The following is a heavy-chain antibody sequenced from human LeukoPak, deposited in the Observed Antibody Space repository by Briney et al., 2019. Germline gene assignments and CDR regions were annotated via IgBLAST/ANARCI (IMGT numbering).Heavy chain of an antibody. Sequence: SVKVSCKASGGTFSSYAISWVGQAPGHGLEGMGRIIPILGIANYAQKFQGRVTITADKSTSTAYMELSSLRAEDTAVYYCARREYCSGGSCYPKAFDIWGQGTMVTVSS. CDR3: ARREYCSGGSCYPKAFDI. D-gene: IGHD2-15*01. J-gene: IGHJ3*02. CDR1: GGTFSSYA. V-gene: IGHV1-69*04. CDR2: IIPILGIA.